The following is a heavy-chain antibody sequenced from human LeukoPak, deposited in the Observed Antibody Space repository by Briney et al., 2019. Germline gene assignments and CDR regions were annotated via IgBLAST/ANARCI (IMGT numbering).Heavy chain of an antibody. D-gene: IGHD4-17*01. J-gene: IGHJ4*02. CDR1: GGSIRSSYYY. Sequence: PSETLSLTCTVSGGSIRSSYYYWGWIRQPPGKGLEWIGYIYYSGSTYYNPSLKSRVTISVDTSKNQFSLKLSSVTAADTAVYYCARARDDYGDYDYWGQGTLVTVSS. CDR2: IYYSGST. V-gene: IGHV4-30-4*08. CDR3: ARARDDYGDYDY.